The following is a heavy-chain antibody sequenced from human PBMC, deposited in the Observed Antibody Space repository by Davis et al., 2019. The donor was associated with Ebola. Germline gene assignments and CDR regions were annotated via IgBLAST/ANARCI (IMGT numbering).Heavy chain of an antibody. D-gene: IGHD6-25*01. Sequence: GSLRLSCTVSGGSISSYYWSWIRQPPGKGLEWIGYIYYSGSTNYNPSLKSRVTISVDTSKNQFSLKLSSVTAADTAVYYCARGSGGTKGDWGQGTLVTVSS. CDR1: GGSISSYY. CDR3: ARGSGGTKGD. V-gene: IGHV4-59*01. J-gene: IGHJ4*02. CDR2: IYYSGST.